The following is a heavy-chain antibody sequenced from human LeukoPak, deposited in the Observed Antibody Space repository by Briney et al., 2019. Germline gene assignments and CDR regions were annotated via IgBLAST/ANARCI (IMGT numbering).Heavy chain of an antibody. CDR2: INPNSGGT. V-gene: IGHV1-2*02. Sequence: ASVKVSCKASGYTFTGYYMHWVRQAPGQGLEWMGWINPNSGGTNYAQKFQGRVTMTRDTSISTAYMELSRLRSDDTAVYYCARVKECQQLAFDYWGQGTLVTVSS. D-gene: IGHD6-13*01. J-gene: IGHJ4*02. CDR1: GYTFTGYY. CDR3: ARVKECQQLAFDY.